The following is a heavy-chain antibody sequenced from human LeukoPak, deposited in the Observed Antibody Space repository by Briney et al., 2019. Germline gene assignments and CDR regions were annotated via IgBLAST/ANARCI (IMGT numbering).Heavy chain of an antibody. Sequence: GGSLRLSCAVSGFTFSSYWMSWVRQAPGKGLEWVAVISYDGSNKYYADSVKGRFTISRDNSKNTLYLQMNSLRAEDTAVYYCAKFGGYSSSWYSVGGFEYWGQGTLVTVSS. CDR2: ISYDGSNK. D-gene: IGHD6-13*01. CDR1: GFTFSSYW. J-gene: IGHJ4*02. CDR3: AKFGGYSSSWYSVGGFEY. V-gene: IGHV3-30-3*01.